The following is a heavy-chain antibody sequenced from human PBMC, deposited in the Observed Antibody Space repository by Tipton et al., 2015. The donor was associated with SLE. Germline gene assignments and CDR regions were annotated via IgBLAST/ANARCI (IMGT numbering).Heavy chain of an antibody. J-gene: IGHJ2*01. D-gene: IGHD6-13*01. CDR1: GGSIKSHY. CDR2: MSFSGTT. V-gene: IGHV4-59*11. Sequence: TLSLTCTVSGGSIKSHYWSWIRQTPGKGLEWIETMSFSGTTYYNPSLKSRVSVSVDTSKSQFSLKVNSVTAADTAVYYCARGAAAYRSWYCDLWGRGTLVTVSS. CDR3: ARGAAAYRSWYCDL.